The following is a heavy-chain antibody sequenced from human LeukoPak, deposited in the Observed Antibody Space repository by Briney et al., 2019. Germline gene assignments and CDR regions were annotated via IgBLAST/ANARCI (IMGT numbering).Heavy chain of an antibody. D-gene: IGHD5-24*01. CDR2: SYNSGTT. CDR1: GCSIISGGNY. V-gene: IGHV4-31*03. CDR3: ARSGDGYTFDY. J-gene: IGHJ4*02. Sequence: SQTLSLTCTVSGCSIISGGNYWTWIRQHPGKGLEWIGYSYNSGTTYYNPSLKSRVTISVDTSNNHFSLRLTSVTAADTAVYYCARSGDGYTFDYWGQGSLVTVSS.